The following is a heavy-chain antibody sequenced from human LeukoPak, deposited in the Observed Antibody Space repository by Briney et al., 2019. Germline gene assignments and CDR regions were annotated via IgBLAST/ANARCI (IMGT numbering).Heavy chain of an antibody. CDR2: ISRSGGKT. J-gene: IGHJ5*02. D-gene: IGHD2-2*01. CDR1: GFTFSSYA. CDR3: AKDRGYCSSTSWLNWFDP. Sequence: GGSLRLSCAASGFTFSSYAMSWVRQAPGKGLEWVSAISRSGGKTYYADSVKGRFTISRDNSKNTLYLQMNSLRAEDTAVYYCAKDRGYCSSTSWLNWFDPWGQGTLVTVSS. V-gene: IGHV3-23*01.